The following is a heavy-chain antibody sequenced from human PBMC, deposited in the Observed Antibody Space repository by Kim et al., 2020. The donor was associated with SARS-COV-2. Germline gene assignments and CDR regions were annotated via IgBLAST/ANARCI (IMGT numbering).Heavy chain of an antibody. CDR3: ARESRVGPSEYDY. V-gene: IGHV3-23*01. J-gene: IGHJ4*02. D-gene: IGHD1-26*01. CDR1: GFAFSSYA. CDR2: LIESGDRT. Sequence: GGSLRLSCAASGFAFSSYALSWVRQAPGKGLEWVSGLIESGDRTYYADSVRGRFTISRDNSKNTLYLQLNSLRAEDTAVYYCARESRVGPSEYDYWGLGTPVTVSS.